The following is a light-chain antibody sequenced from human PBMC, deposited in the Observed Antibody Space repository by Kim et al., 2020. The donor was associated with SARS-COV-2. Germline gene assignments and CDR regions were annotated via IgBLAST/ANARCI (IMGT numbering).Light chain of an antibody. CDR3: ASWDDTLNSQL. V-gene: IGLV1-47*01. CDR2: RND. CDR1: PTTIVNNF. J-gene: IGLJ3*02. Sequence: PTLTISCSGAPTTIVNNFVFWYRQLPGAAPRLLMYRNDQRPSGVPDRISGSKSGTSASLAISDLRSEDEADYFCASWDDTLNSQLFGGGTKVTVL.